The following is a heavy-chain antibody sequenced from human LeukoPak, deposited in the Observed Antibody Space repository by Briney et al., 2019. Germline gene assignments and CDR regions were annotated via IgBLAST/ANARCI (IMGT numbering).Heavy chain of an antibody. CDR1: GGSFSGYY. J-gene: IGHJ5*02. V-gene: IGHV4-34*01. CDR3: ARGQRLWFGELRRYNWFDP. D-gene: IGHD3-10*01. CDR2: INHSGST. Sequence: KPSETLSLTCAVYGGSFSGYYWSWIRQPPGKGLEWIGEINHSGSTNYNPSLKSRVTISVDTSKNQFSLKLSSVTAADTAVYYCARGQRLWFGELRRYNWFDPWGQGTLVTVSS.